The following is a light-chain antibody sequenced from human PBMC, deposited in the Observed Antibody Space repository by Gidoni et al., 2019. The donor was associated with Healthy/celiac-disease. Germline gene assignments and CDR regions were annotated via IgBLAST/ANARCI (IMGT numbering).Light chain of an antibody. CDR3: QQYYSTPS. J-gene: IGKJ1*01. V-gene: IGKV4-1*01. CDR1: QSVLYSSNNKNY. CDR2: WAS. Sequence: DIVMTQSQDSLAVSLVERATINCKSSQSVLYSSNNKNYLAWYQQQPGQPPKLLIYWASTRESGVPDRFSGSGSGTDFTLTISSLQAEDVAVYYCQQYYSTPSFGQGTKVEIK.